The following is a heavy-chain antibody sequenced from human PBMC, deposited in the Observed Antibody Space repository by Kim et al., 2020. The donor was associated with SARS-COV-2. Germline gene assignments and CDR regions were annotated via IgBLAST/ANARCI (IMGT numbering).Heavy chain of an antibody. J-gene: IGHJ2*01. D-gene: IGHD3-10*01. CDR1: GFTFSSYG. CDR3: AREISDYGSGTSLDARYFDL. CDR2: IWYDGSNK. V-gene: IGHV3-33*01. Sequence: GGSLRLSCAASGFTFSSYGMHWVRQAPGKGLEWVAVIWYDGSNKYYADSVKGRFTISRDNSKNTLYLQMNSLRAEDTAVYYCAREISDYGSGTSLDARYFDLWGRGTLVTVSS.